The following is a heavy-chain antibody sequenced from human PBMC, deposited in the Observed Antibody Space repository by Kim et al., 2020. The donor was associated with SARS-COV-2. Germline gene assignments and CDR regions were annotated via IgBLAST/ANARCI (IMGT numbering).Heavy chain of an antibody. CDR1: GYTFTSYY. J-gene: IGHJ4*02. V-gene: IGHV1-46*01. Sequence: ASVKVSCKASGYTFTSYYMHWVRQAPGQGLEWMGIINPSGGSTSYAQKFQGRVTMTRDTSTSTVYMELSSLRSEDTAVYYCARVGSGGVTPDYYDSSGYWSYFDYWGQGTLVTVSS. D-gene: IGHD3-22*01. CDR2: INPSGGST. CDR3: ARVGSGGVTPDYYDSSGYWSYFDY.